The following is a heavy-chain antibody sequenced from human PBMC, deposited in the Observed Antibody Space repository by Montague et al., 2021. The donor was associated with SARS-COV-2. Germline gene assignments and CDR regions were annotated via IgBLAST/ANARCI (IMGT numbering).Heavy chain of an antibody. Sequence: SETLSLTCTVSGGSITRNYYWCCMRQPPGKGVEWVGNNYYSRTTFINPSLESRVTISVDASKNQFSLNLTSVAAADTAVYYCARPLVRGVPKAFDIWGQGAMVIVSS. CDR1: GGSITRNYY. CDR2: NYYSRTT. D-gene: IGHD3-10*01. J-gene: IGHJ3*02. CDR3: ARPLVRGVPKAFDI. V-gene: IGHV4-39*01.